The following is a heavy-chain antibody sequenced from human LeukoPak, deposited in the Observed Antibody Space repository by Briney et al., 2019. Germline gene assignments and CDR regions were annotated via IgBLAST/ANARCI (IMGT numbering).Heavy chain of an antibody. J-gene: IGHJ4*02. CDR2: ISGSGGST. V-gene: IGHV3-23*01. D-gene: IGHD3-22*01. CDR1: GFTFSSYA. Sequence: GGSLRLSCAASGFTFSSYAMSWVRQAPGKGLEWVSAISGSGGSTYYADSVKGRFTISRGNSKNTLYLQMNSLRAEDTAVYYCAKDHGYYDSSGYLGPFDYWGQGTLVTVSS. CDR3: AKDHGYYDSSGYLGPFDY.